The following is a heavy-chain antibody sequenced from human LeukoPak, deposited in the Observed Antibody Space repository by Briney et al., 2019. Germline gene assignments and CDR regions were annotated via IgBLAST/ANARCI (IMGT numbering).Heavy chain of an antibody. J-gene: IGHJ4*02. Sequence: ASVKVSCKASGGTFSSYAISWVRQAPGQGLEWMGGIIPIFGTANYAQKFQGRVTTTADESTSTAYMELSSLRSEDTAVYYCAREEFEWPPRWVFDYWGQGTLVTVSS. CDR3: AREEFEWPPRWVFDY. D-gene: IGHD3-3*01. CDR2: IIPIFGTA. V-gene: IGHV1-69*13. CDR1: GGTFSSYA.